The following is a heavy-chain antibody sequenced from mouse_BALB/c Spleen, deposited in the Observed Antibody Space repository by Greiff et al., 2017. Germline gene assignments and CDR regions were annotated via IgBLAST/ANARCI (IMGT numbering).Heavy chain of an antibody. Sequence: QVQLKQSGAELVRPGASVTLSCKASGYTFTDYEMHWVKQTPVHGLEWIGAIDPETGGTAYNQKFKGKATLTADKSSSTAYMELRSLTSEDSAVYYCTRINYDAMDYWGQGTSVNVSS. V-gene: IGHV1-15*01. CDR3: TRINYDAMDY. J-gene: IGHJ4*01. CDR1: GYTFTDYE. CDR2: IDPETGGT.